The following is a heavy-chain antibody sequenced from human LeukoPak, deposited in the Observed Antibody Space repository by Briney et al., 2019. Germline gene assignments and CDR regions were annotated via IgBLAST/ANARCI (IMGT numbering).Heavy chain of an antibody. CDR3: ARDRDYLGYCSSTSCTGDAFDI. CDR1: GFTFSSYW. Sequence: GGSLRLSCAASGFTFSSYWMHWVRQAPGKGLVWVSRINTDGSSTSYADSVKGRFTISRDNAKNTLYLQMNSLRAEDTAVYYCARDRDYLGYCSSTSCTGDAFDIWGQGTMVTVSS. V-gene: IGHV3-74*01. CDR2: INTDGSST. D-gene: IGHD2-2*01. J-gene: IGHJ3*02.